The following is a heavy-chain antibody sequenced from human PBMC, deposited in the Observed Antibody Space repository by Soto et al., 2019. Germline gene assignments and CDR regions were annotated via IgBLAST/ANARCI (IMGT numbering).Heavy chain of an antibody. D-gene: IGHD5-12*01. CDR1: GFTFRNYV. CDR2: ISSDGSNK. V-gene: IGHV3-30*18. J-gene: IGHJ4*02. Sequence: QVQLVESGGGVVQPGRSLSLSCAASGFTFRNYVMHWVRQAPGKGLEWVAGISSDGSNKYYADSVKGRFTISRDNSKNTLYLQINSIRIEDTAVYYCTKDRATHRNYWGQGTLVTVSS. CDR3: TKDRATHRNY.